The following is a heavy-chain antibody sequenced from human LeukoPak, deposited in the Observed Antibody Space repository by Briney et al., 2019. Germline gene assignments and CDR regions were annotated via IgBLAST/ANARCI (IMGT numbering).Heavy chain of an antibody. CDR3: ARHFDRDGYKSNAFDI. D-gene: IGHD5-24*01. CDR1: GGSFSSSSYY. V-gene: IGHV4-39*01. CDR2: MYYSGST. Sequence: PSETLSLTCTVSGGSFSSSSYYWGWIRQPPGKGLEWLGSMYYSGSTYYNASLRGRVTISVDTSKNQFSLKLSSVTAADTSVYYCARHFDRDGYKSNAFDIWGQGTMVTVSS. J-gene: IGHJ3*02.